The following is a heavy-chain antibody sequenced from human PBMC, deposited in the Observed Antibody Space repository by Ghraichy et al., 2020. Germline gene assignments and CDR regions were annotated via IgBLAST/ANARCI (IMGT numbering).Heavy chain of an antibody. CDR2: ISSTSSTT. Sequence: GGSLRLSCAGSGFTFSTYSMNWVRQAPGKGLEWVSYISSTSSTTYYADSVKGRFTISRDNAENSLYLQMNSLRDEDTAVYYCARYESYYYDSSGYYYAFDIWGQGTMVTVSS. CDR1: GFTFSTYS. CDR3: ARYESYYYDSSGYYYAFDI. V-gene: IGHV3-48*02. D-gene: IGHD3-22*01. J-gene: IGHJ3*02.